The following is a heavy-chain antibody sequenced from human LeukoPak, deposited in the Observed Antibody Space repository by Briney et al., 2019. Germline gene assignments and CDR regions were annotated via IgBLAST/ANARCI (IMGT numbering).Heavy chain of an antibody. CDR1: GYSISSGYY. CDR3: ARPVSAGATTDAFDI. D-gene: IGHD1-26*01. V-gene: IGHV4-38-2*01. J-gene: IGHJ3*02. Sequence: PSGTLSLTCAVSGYSISSGYYWGWIRQPPGKGLEWIGSIYHSGSTYYNPSLKSRVTISVDTSKNQFSLKLSSVTAADTAVYYCARPVSAGATTDAFDIWGQGTMVTVSS. CDR2: IYHSGST.